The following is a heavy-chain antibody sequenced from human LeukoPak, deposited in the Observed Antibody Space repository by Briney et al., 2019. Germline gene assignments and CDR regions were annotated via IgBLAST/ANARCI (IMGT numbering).Heavy chain of an antibody. J-gene: IGHJ4*02. D-gene: IGHD4-11*01. Sequence: GRSLRLSCAASGFTYSHYGMHWVRQAPGKGPEWVAVIWSDGTEKYYGDAVKGRFTISRDNSRNTLYLQMNSLRGEDTAVYYCAKDAQRGFDYSNSLEFWGQGTLVTVTS. CDR1: GFTYSHYG. V-gene: IGHV3-33*06. CDR2: IWSDGTEK. CDR3: AKDAQRGFDYSNSLEF.